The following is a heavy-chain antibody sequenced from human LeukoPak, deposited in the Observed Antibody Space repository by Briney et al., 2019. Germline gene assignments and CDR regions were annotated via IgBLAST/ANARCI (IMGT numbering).Heavy chain of an antibody. CDR1: GGSISSSYYY. J-gene: IGHJ3*02. CDR3: ARHLIAVAGTGSVFDI. V-gene: IGHV4-39*01. CDR2: IYYSGST. D-gene: IGHD6-19*01. Sequence: SPSETLSLTCTVSGGSISSSYYYWGWIRQPPGKGLEWIGSIYYSGSTYYNPSLRSRVTISVDTSKNQFSLKLSSVTAADTAVYYCARHLIAVAGTGSVFDIWGQGTTVTVSS.